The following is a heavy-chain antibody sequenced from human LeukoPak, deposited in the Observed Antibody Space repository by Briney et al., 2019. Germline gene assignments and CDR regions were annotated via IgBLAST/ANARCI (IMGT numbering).Heavy chain of an antibody. V-gene: IGHV3-30*02. CDR3: AKDVHNWNEIDAFDI. CDR1: GFTFSSYG. Sequence: PGGSLRLSCAASGFTFSSYGMHWVRQAPGKGLEWVAFIRYDGSNKYYADSVKGRFTSSRDNSKNTLYLQMNSLRAEDTAVYYCAKDVHNWNEIDAFDIWGQGTMVTVSS. J-gene: IGHJ3*02. D-gene: IGHD1-1*01. CDR2: IRYDGSNK.